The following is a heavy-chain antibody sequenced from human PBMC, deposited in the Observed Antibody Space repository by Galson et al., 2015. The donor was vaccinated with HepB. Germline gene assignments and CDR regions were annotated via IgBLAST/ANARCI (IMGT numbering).Heavy chain of an antibody. CDR1: GFSFSSYG. CDR2: IWYDGSNK. V-gene: IGHV3-33*01. CDR3: ARDLDPIVIVPAAPFSFDY. D-gene: IGHD2-2*01. Sequence: SLRLSCAASGFSFSSYGMHWVRQAPGKGLEWVALIWYDGSNKYYADSVEGRFTISRDDSKNTLYLQMNSLRAEDTAVYYCARDLDPIVIVPAAPFSFDYWGQGTLVTVSS. J-gene: IGHJ4*02.